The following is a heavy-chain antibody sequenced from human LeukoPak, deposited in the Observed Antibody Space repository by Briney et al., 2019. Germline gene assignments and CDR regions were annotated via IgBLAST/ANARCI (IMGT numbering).Heavy chain of an antibody. J-gene: IGHJ4*02. D-gene: IGHD5-24*01. CDR2: ISSSSSTI. V-gene: IGHV3-48*02. Sequence: AGGSLRLSCVVSGINFADYAMHWVRQPPGKGLEWVSYISSSSSTIYYADSVKGRFTISRDNAKNSLYLQMNSLRDEDTAVYYCASAVGWLQSLDYWGQGTLVTVSS. CDR1: GINFADYA. CDR3: ASAVGWLQSLDY.